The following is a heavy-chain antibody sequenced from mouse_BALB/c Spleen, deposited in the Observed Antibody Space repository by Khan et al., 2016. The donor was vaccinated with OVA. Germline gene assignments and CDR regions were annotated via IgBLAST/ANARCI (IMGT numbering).Heavy chain of an antibody. Sequence: VQLQESGAELVRPGVSVKISCKGSGYTFTDYAMHWVKQSHAKSLEWIGVISTYYGDADYNQKFKGKATMTVDKSSSTAYMELARLTSGDSAIYYCARGSGNSRFAYWGQGTLVTVSA. CDR3: ARGSGNSRFAY. D-gene: IGHD1-3*01. CDR1: GYTFTDYA. CDR2: ISTYYGDA. J-gene: IGHJ3*01. V-gene: IGHV1S137*01.